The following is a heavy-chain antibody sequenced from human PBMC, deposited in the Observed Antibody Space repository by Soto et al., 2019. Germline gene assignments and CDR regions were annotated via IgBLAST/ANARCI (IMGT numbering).Heavy chain of an antibody. J-gene: IGHJ4*02. CDR2: INSDGSST. CDR1: GFTFSSYW. V-gene: IGHV3-74*01. D-gene: IGHD2-2*01. CDR3: AKDHRARVPAAANDY. Sequence: SGGSLRLSCAASGFTFSSYWMHWVRQAPGKGLVWVSRINSDGSSTSYADSVKGRFTISRDNSKNTLYLQMNSLRAEDTAVYYCAKDHRARVPAAANDYWGQGTLVTVSS.